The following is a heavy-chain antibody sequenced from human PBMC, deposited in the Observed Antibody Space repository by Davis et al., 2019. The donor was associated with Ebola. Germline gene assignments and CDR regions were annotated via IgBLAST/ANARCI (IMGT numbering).Heavy chain of an antibody. Sequence: GESLKISCAASGITFYSYAMSWVRQAPGKGLEWVSTISGGGYRTYSADSVKGRFTISRDNSNDTLYLHMNSLRDEDAGLYYCARACGGGTSCYYLDHWGQGTLVTVSS. V-gene: IGHV3-23*01. CDR1: GITFYSYA. J-gene: IGHJ4*02. CDR2: ISGGGYRT. D-gene: IGHD4-23*01. CDR3: ARACGGGTSCYYLDH.